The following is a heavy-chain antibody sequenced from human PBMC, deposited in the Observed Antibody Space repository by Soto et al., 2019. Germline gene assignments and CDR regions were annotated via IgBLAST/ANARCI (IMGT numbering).Heavy chain of an antibody. CDR2: IFNSGTT. CDR1: GASTVSHYH. D-gene: IGHD1-26*01. CDR3: ALALGPTTGLDY. Sequence: LSLTCSVSGASTVSHYHWTWIRQPPGKGLEWMGYIFNSGTTFYNPSLTSRLSISMDTSGNHFSLELRSVTAADTAVYYCALALGPTTGLDYWGQGTLVTVSS. J-gene: IGHJ4*02. V-gene: IGHV4-31*02.